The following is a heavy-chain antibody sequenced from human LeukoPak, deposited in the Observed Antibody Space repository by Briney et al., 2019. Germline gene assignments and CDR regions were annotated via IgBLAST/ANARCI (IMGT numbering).Heavy chain of an antibody. J-gene: IGHJ4*02. CDR2: IWYDGSNK. V-gene: IGHV3-33*08. D-gene: IGHD4-11*01. CDR3: VRVGYTNYGIDY. Sequence: PGGSLRLSCAASGFTFSSHWMHWVRQAPGKGLEWVAVIWYDGSNKYYADSVKGRFTISRDSSKNTLDLQMNSLRAEDTAVYYCVRVGYTNYGIDYWGQGTLVTVSS. CDR1: GFTFSSHW.